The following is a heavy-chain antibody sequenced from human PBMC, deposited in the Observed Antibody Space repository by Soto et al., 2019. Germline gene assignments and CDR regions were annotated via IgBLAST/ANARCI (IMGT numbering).Heavy chain of an antibody. CDR1: GYTFTSYD. Sequence: QVQLVQSGAEVKKPGASVKVSCKASGYTFTSYDIKWVRQATGQGLEWMGWMNPSTGSTGFAQKFQGRVTMISNTSISTAYLELSILTSEDTAGYYCARGRLVAGTVDYWGQGTLVTVSS. CDR3: ARGRLVAGTVDY. CDR2: MNPSTGST. D-gene: IGHD6-19*01. V-gene: IGHV1-8*01. J-gene: IGHJ4*02.